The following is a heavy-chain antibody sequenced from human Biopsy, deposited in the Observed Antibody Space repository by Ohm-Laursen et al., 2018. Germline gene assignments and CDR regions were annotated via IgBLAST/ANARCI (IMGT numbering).Heavy chain of an antibody. J-gene: IGHJ4*02. CDR2: IYYTGNT. V-gene: IGHV4-59*08. CDR3: ARLSLYNGSYYWGY. Sequence: TLSLTCIVSGGSTSLYYWGWIRQPPGKRLEYLGNIYYTGNTNYNPSLKSRATISIDTSKNEFSLNLPSVTATDTAVYYCARLSLYNGSYYWGYWGQGTLVTVSS. D-gene: IGHD1-26*01. CDR1: GGSTSLYY.